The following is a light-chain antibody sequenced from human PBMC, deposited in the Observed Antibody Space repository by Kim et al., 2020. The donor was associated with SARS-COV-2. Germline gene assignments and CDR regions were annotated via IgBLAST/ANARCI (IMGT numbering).Light chain of an antibody. CDR2: QDN. CDR3: QAWDSSTAV. CDR1: KLGDKY. V-gene: IGLV3-1*01. J-gene: IGLJ3*02. Sequence: SGSPEQTASITCSGDKLGDKYACWFQQKPGQSPVLVIYQDNKRPSGIPERFSGSNSGNTATLTISGTQAMDEADYYCQAWDSSTAVFGGGTQLTVL.